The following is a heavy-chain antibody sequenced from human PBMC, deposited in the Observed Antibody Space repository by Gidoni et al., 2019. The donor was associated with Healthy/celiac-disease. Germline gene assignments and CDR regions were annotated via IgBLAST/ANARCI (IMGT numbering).Heavy chain of an antibody. CDR3: TTGSPADIVVVPAAIYDAFDI. V-gene: IGHV3-15*01. CDR2: IKSKTDGGTT. CDR1: GFTFSNAW. D-gene: IGHD2-2*01. Sequence: EVQLVESGGGLVKPGGSLRLSCAASGFTFSNAWMSWVRQAPGKGLEWVGRIKSKTDGGTTDYAAPVKGRFTISRDDSKNTLYLQRNSLKTEDTAVYYCTTGSPADIVVVPAAIYDAFDIWGQGTMVTVSS. J-gene: IGHJ3*02.